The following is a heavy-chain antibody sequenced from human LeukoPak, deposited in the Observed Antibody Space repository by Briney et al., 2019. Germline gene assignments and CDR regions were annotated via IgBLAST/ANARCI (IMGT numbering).Heavy chain of an antibody. V-gene: IGHV4-59*01. J-gene: IGHJ5*02. CDR1: GGSISSYY. CDR2: IYSSGST. Sequence: KPSETLSLTCTVPGGSISSYYWSWIRQPPGKGLEWIGYIYSSGSTNYNPSLKSRVTISVDTSKNQFSLKLSSVTAADTAVYYCARQYSYGSNWFDPWGQGTLVTVSS. CDR3: ARQYSYGSNWFDP. D-gene: IGHD5-18*01.